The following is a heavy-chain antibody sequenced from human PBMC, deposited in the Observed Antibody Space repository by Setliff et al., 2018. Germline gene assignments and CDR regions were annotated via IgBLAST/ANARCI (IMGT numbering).Heavy chain of an antibody. CDR3: ARVTGFLYMDV. Sequence: PSETLSLTCTVSGGSISSHFWGWIRQPLGKGLEWIGYNIRSANSNPSLKSRVTISVDTSKNQFSLKLSSVTAVDTAVYFCARVTGFLYMDVWGKGTTVT. D-gene: IGHD3-3*01. CDR2: NIRSA. J-gene: IGHJ6*03. V-gene: IGHV4-59*08. CDR1: GGSISSHF.